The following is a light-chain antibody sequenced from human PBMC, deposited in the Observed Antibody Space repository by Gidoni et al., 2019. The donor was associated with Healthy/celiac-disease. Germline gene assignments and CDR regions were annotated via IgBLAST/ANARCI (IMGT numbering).Light chain of an antibody. Sequence: IHLPQDPSALSASVGDRVTITCRASQGIINYLAWFQQKPGKSPKSLIYAASSLQSGVPSRYSGSGTGTGINLTLSSLRPEDDATYNYQRYKSYPIPFGGGTKVEIK. V-gene: IGKV1-16*01. CDR1: QGIINY. CDR2: AAS. CDR3: QRYKSYPIP. J-gene: IGKJ4*01.